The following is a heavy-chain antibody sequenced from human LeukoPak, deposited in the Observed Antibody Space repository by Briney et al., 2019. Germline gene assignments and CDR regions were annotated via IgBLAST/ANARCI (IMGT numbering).Heavy chain of an antibody. J-gene: IGHJ3*02. CDR3: ARGRYYSNYGAFDI. Sequence: SETLSLTCAVYGGSFSGYCWSWIRQPPGKGLEWIGEINHSGSTNYNPSLKSRVTISVDTSKNQFSLKLSSVTAADTAVYYGARGRYYSNYGAFDIWGQGTMVTVSS. V-gene: IGHV4-34*01. CDR2: INHSGST. CDR1: GGSFSGYC. D-gene: IGHD4-11*01.